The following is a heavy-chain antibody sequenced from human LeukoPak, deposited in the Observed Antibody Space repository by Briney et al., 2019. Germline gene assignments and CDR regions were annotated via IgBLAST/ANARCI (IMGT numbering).Heavy chain of an antibody. Sequence: ASVKVSCKASGYTFTSYGISWVRQAPGQGLEWMGWISAYNGNTNYAQKLQGRVTMTTDTSTSTAYMELRSLRSDDAAVYYCARDPGIQLWLSYHYCYMHVWAKGTTVTVSS. V-gene: IGHV1-18*01. CDR1: GYTFTSYG. CDR3: ARDPGIQLWLSYHYCYMHV. J-gene: IGHJ6*03. D-gene: IGHD5-18*01. CDR2: ISAYNGNT.